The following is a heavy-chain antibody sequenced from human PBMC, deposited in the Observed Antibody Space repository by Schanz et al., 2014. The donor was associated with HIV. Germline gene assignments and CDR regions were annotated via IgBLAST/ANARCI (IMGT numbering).Heavy chain of an antibody. CDR1: GFTFSTYG. CDR2: IWYDGSNK. CDR3: ARGSGPYYYYYGMDV. D-gene: IGHD3-10*01. J-gene: IGHJ6*02. Sequence: VQLLESGGGLEQPGGSLRLSCAASGFTFSTYGMHWVRQAPGKGLEWVAVIWYDGSNKYYADSVKGRFTISRDNSKNTLYLQMNSLRAEDTAVYYCARGSGPYYYYYGMDVWGQGTTVTVSS. V-gene: IGHV3-33*01.